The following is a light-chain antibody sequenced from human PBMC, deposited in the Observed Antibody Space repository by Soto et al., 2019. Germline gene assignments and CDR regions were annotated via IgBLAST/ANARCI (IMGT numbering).Light chain of an antibody. CDR1: QSISSW. CDR3: QQYNSYSGT. CDR2: KAS. Sequence: DIQMTQSPSTLSASVGDRVTITCRASQSISSWLAWYQQKPGKAPKLLIYKASSLESGVPPRFSGSGSGTEFTLTISSLQPDDFAPYYCQQYNSYSGTFGQGTKVEIK. V-gene: IGKV1-5*03. J-gene: IGKJ1*01.